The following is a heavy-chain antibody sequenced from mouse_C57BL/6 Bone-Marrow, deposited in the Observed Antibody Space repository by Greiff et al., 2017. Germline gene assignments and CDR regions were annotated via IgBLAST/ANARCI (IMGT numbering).Heavy chain of an antibody. Sequence: EVQLKESGGGLVQPKGSLKLSCAASGFSLNTYAMNWVRQAPGKGLEWVARIRSKSNNYATYYADSVKYRFTISSDDSESMLYRQMNNLKADDTAMYCCVRLTGTSLYWYFDVWGTGTTVTVSS. CDR2: IRSKSNNYAT. J-gene: IGHJ1*03. V-gene: IGHV10-1*01. CDR1: GFSLNTYA. CDR3: VRLTGTSLYWYFDV. D-gene: IGHD4-1*01.